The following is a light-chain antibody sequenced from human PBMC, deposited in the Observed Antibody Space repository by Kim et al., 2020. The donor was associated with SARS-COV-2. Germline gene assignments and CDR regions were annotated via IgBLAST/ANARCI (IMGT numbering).Light chain of an antibody. CDR2: QHT. Sequence: VAPGQTASITCAGAKLGDKYAYWYQQKPGQSPVLVIYQHTKRPSGISQRFSGSSSGNTATLTISPAQTVDEADYYCQAWDSSTAVFGGGTQLTVL. V-gene: IGLV3-1*01. CDR1: KLGDKY. CDR3: QAWDSSTAV. J-gene: IGLJ3*02.